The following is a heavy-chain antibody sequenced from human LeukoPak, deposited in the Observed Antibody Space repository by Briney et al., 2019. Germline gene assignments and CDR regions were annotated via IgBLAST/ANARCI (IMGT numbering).Heavy chain of an antibody. D-gene: IGHD3-10*01. CDR2: ISSSSSYI. J-gene: IGHJ4*02. CDR1: GFTFSSYS. CDR3: ARVNVLLWFGESSNTYYFDY. V-gene: IGHV3-21*01. Sequence: GGSLRLSCAASGFTFSSYSMNWVRQAPGRGLEWVSSISSSSSYIYYADSVKGRFTISRDNAKNSLYLQMNSLRAEDTAVYYCARVNVLLWFGESSNTYYFDYWGQGTLVTVSS.